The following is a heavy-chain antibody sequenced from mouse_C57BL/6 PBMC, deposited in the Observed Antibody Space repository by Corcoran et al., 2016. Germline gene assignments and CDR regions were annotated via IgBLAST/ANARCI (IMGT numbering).Heavy chain of an antibody. CDR2: INPYNGGT. V-gene: IGHV1-19*01. CDR3: ASAGYYFDY. CDR1: GYTFTDYY. D-gene: IGHD4-1*01. Sequence: EVQLQQSGPELVKPGASVKISCKASGYTFTDYYMNWVKQSHGKSLEWIGVINPYNGGTSYNQKFKGKATLTVDKSSSTAYMELNSLTSEDSAVYYCASAGYYFDYWGQGTTLTVSS. J-gene: IGHJ2*01.